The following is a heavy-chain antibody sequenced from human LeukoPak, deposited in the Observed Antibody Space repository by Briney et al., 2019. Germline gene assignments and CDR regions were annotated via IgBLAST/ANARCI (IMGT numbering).Heavy chain of an antibody. D-gene: IGHD3-10*01. V-gene: IGHV4-38-2*02. CDR3: AREGKITMVRGVIRYYYMDV. CDR1: GYSISSGYY. J-gene: IGHJ6*03. CDR2: IYNSGST. Sequence: PSETLSLTCTVSGYSISSGYYWGWIRQAPGKGLECIGSIYNSGSTYYNPSLKRRVTISVDMSKNQFSLKMSSVTAADTAVYYCAREGKITMVRGVIRYYYMDVWGKGTTVTISS.